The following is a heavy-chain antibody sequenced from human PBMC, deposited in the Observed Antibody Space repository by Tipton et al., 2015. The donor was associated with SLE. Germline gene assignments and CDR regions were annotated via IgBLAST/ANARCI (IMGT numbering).Heavy chain of an antibody. D-gene: IGHD3-22*01. V-gene: IGHV4-59*12. J-gene: IGHJ3*02. CDR1: GGSISSYY. CDR3: ARGGESSGYPGAFDI. CDR2: IYYSGST. Sequence: TLSLTCTVSGGSISSYYWSWIRQPPGKGLEWIGYIYYSGSTNYKHSLKSRVTMSVDTSKNQFSLKLSSVTAADTVVYYCARGGESSGYPGAFDIWGQGTMVTVSS.